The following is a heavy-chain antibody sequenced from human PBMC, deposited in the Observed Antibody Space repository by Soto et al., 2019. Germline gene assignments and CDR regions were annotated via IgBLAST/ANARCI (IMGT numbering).Heavy chain of an antibody. V-gene: IGHV1-69*04. CDR1: ARTFSSYT. CDR3: ARDGLRGYYGSGSYYEGRFDY. D-gene: IGHD3-10*01. CDR2: IIPILGIA. Sequence: SVKVSCKASARTFSSYTISWVRQAPGQGPERIGKIIPILGIANYAQKLQGRVTITADKSTSTAYMEMSSLRSEDTAVYYCARDGLRGYYGSGSYYEGRFDYWGQGTLVTVSS. J-gene: IGHJ4*02.